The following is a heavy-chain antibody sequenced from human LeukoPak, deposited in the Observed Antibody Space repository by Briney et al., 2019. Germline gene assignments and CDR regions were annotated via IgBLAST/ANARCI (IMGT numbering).Heavy chain of an antibody. J-gene: IGHJ6*03. CDR3: ARWLWFSNNYYYMDV. CDR1: GGSISSYY. Sequence: SETLSLTCTVSGGSISSYYLSWIRQPAGKGLEWIGRFYTTGNTNYNPSLKSRVTMSVDTSKNQFSLRLSSVTAADTAVYYCARWLWFSNNYYYMDVWGKGTTVTVSS. V-gene: IGHV4-4*07. CDR2: FYTTGNT. D-gene: IGHD5-18*01.